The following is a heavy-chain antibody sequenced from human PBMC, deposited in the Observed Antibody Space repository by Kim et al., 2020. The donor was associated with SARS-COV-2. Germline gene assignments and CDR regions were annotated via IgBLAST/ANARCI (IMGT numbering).Heavy chain of an antibody. Sequence: ASVKVSCKVSGYTLTELSMHWVRQAPGKGLEWMGGFDPEDGETIYAQKFQGRVTMTEDTSTDTAYMELSSLRSEDTAVYYCATLIWAGRTLLNIAAAGTGAFDIWGQGTMVTVSS. D-gene: IGHD6-13*01. CDR2: FDPEDGET. J-gene: IGHJ3*02. V-gene: IGHV1-24*01. CDR1: GYTLTELS. CDR3: ATLIWAGRTLLNIAAAGTGAFDI.